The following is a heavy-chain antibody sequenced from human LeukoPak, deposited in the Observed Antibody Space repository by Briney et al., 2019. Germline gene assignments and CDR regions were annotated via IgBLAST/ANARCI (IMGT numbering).Heavy chain of an antibody. J-gene: IGHJ4*02. CDR3: ARATMVQGVITPPCDY. CDR2: ISAYNGNT. V-gene: IGHV1-18*01. CDR1: GYTFTSYG. Sequence: GASVKVSCKASGYTFTSYGISWVRQAPGQGLEWMGWISAYNGNTNYAQKLQGRVTMTTDTSTSTDYMELRSLRSDDTAVYYCARATMVQGVITPPCDYWGQGTLVTVSS. D-gene: IGHD3-10*01.